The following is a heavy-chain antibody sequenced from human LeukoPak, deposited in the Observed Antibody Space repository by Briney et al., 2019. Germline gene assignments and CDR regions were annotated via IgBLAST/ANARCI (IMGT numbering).Heavy chain of an antibody. CDR1: GFTFSSYW. J-gene: IGHJ6*02. D-gene: IGHD1-14*01. V-gene: IGHV3-74*01. CDR2: INSDGSST. Sequence: PGGSLRLSCAASGFTFSSYWMHWVRQAPGKGLVWVSRINSDGSSTSYADSVKGRFTSSRDNAKNSLYLQMNSLRAEDTAIYYCIKDIRPGGMDVWGQGITVTVSS. CDR3: IKDIRPGGMDV.